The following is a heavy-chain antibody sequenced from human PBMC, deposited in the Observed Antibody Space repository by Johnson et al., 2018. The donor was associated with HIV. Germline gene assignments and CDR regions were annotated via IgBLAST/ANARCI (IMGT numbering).Heavy chain of an antibody. CDR1: GFTFSSYD. V-gene: IGHV3-13*01. CDR2: IGIAGDT. D-gene: IGHD6-13*01. J-gene: IGHJ3*02. Sequence: VQLVESGGGLIQPGGSLKLSCAASGFTFSSYDMHWVRQATGKGLEWVSGIGIAGDTNYQGSVKGRFTISRDNSKNTLYLQMNSLRAEDTAVYFCGRAASQQQLKVPFDIWGQGTMVTVSS. CDR3: GRAASQQQLKVPFDI.